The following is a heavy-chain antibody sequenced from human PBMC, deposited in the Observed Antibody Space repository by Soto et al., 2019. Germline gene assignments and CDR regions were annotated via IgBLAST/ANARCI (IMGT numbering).Heavy chain of an antibody. V-gene: IGHV1-2*02. CDR2: INPNSGGT. CDR1: GYTFTGYY. CDR3: VSPANYYDSSGYPLDAFDI. D-gene: IGHD3-22*01. J-gene: IGHJ3*02. Sequence: VASVKVSCKASGYTFTGYYMHWVRQAPGQGLEWMGWINPNSGGTNYAQKFQGRVTMTRDTSISTAYMELSRLRSDDTAVYYCVSPANYYDSSGYPLDAFDIWGQGTMVTVS.